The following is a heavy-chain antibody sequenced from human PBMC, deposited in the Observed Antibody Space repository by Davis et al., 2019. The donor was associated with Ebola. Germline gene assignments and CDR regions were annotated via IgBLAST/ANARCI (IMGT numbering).Heavy chain of an antibody. J-gene: IGHJ6*04. CDR3: ARTPSSNYYDSSGYYHPYYYYGMDV. CDR1: GGTFSSYT. V-gene: IGHV1-69*02. CDR2: IIPILGIA. Sequence: SVKVSCKASGGTFSSYTISWVRQAPGQGLEWMGRIIPILGIANYAQKFQGRVTITADKSTSTAYMELSSLRSDDTAVYYCARTPSSNYYDSSGYYHPYYYYGMDVWGKGTTVTVSS. D-gene: IGHD3-22*01.